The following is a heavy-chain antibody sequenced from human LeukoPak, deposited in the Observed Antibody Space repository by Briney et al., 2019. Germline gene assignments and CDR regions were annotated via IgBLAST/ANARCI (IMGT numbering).Heavy chain of an antibody. J-gene: IGHJ4*02. CDR1: GYTFTSYD. CDR2: MNPNSGNT. Sequence: ASVKVSCKASGYTFTSYDINWVRQATGQGLEWMGWMNPNSGNTGYAQKFQGRVTMTRNTSISTAYMELSSLRSEDTAVHYCARGPLYDFWVDYWGQGTLVTVSS. CDR3: ARGPLYDFWVDY. D-gene: IGHD3-3*01. V-gene: IGHV1-8*01.